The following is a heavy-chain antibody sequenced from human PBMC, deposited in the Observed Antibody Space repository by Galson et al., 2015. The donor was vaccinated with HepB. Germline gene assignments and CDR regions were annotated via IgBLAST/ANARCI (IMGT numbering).Heavy chain of an antibody. D-gene: IGHD6-13*01. V-gene: IGHV1-69*13. CDR3: ARVYSSSWYGSGWFDP. CDR2: IIPIFGTA. Sequence: SVKVSCKASGGTFSSYAISWVRQAPGQGLEWMGGIIPIFGTANYAQKFQGRVTITADESTSTAYMELSSLRSEDTAVYYCARVYSSSWYGSGWFDPWGQGTLVTVSS. CDR1: GGTFSSYA. J-gene: IGHJ5*02.